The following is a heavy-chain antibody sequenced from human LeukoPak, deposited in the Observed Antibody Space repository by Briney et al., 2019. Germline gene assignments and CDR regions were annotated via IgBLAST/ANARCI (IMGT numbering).Heavy chain of an antibody. CDR2: IWYDGSNK. V-gene: IGHV3-33*06. CDR3: AKDTYDSSGYIDY. CDR1: GFTFSSYA. D-gene: IGHD3-22*01. Sequence: GGSLRLSCAASGFTFSSYAMSWVRQAPGKGLEWVAVIWYDGSNKYYADSVKGRFTISRDNSKNTLYLQMNSLRAEDTAVYYCAKDTYDSSGYIDYWGQGTLVTVSS. J-gene: IGHJ4*02.